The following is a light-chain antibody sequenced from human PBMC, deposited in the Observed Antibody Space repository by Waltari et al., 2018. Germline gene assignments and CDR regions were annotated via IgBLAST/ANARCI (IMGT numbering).Light chain of an antibody. J-gene: IGKJ1*01. Sequence: DIQMTQDPSSLSVSIGDRVTITCRASQRTGRNLSWYQQKSGRAPKLLISFASSLESGVPSRVSGTVAGTDFTLTINSLQPEDIGTYYCQQASRGPLTFGQGT. CDR1: QRTGRN. V-gene: IGKV1-39*01. CDR3: QQASRGPLT. CDR2: FAS.